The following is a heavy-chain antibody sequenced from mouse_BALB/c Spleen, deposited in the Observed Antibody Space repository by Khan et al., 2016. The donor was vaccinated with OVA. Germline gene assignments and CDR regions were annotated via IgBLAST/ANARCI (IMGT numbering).Heavy chain of an antibody. CDR1: GYSITSGYV. V-gene: IGHV3-2*02. D-gene: IGHD1-2*01. CDR3: AKAARIND. J-gene: IGHJ2*01. Sequence: VQLQQSGPGLVKPSQSLYLSCTATGYSITSGYVRNWIRQFPGNKLECMSYISYSGSTNYNPSFKSQTSITRDTSNNPFYLQLNSLTSEDTATXYGAKAARINDWGQGTTLTVSA. CDR2: ISYSGST.